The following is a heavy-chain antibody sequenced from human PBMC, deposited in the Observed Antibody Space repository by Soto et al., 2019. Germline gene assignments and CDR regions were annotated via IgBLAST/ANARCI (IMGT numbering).Heavy chain of an antibody. Sequence: QVQLVESGGGVVQPGRSLRLSCAASGFSFSISPMHWVRQAPGKGPEWVALISYDGTNKFYADSVKGRFTISRDNSKSTLNVQVDSLRPEDAAVYYCARDPKTSGGQHWAFNYFDSWGQGTLVTVSS. CDR3: ARDPKTSGGQHWAFNYFDS. CDR2: ISYDGTNK. V-gene: IGHV3-30-3*01. D-gene: IGHD7-27*01. CDR1: GFSFSISP. J-gene: IGHJ4*02.